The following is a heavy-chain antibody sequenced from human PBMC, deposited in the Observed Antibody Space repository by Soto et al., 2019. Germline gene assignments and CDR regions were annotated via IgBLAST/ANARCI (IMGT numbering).Heavy chain of an antibody. V-gene: IGHV4-59*01. Sequence: PSETLSLTCTVSGGSISSYYWSWIRQPPGKGLEWIGYIYYSGSTNYNPSLKSRVTISVDTSKNQFSLKLSSVTAADTAVYYCARVYDEYYYYYMDVWGKGTTVTVSS. CDR3: ARVYDEYYYYYMDV. CDR1: GGSISSYY. CDR2: IYYSGST. D-gene: IGHD5-12*01. J-gene: IGHJ6*03.